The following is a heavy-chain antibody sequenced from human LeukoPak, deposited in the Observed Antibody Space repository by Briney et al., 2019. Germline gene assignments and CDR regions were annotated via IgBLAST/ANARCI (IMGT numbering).Heavy chain of an antibody. CDR2: ISGRGGST. CDR1: GFTFSSYA. J-gene: IGHJ4*02. V-gene: IGHV3-23*01. D-gene: IGHD2/OR15-2a*01. Sequence: GGSLRLSCAASGFTFSSYAMSCVRQAPGKGLECVSAISGRGGSTYYADSVKGGCTISRDNSKNTLYLQMNSLRAEDTAVYYCAKEGGRLLYYFDYWGQGTLVTVSS. CDR3: AKEGGRLLYYFDY.